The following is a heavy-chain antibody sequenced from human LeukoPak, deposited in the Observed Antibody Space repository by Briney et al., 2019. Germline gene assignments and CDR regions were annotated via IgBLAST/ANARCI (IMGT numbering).Heavy chain of an antibody. D-gene: IGHD6-13*01. Sequence: GESLKISCKGSEYSFTSYWIGWVRQMPGKGLEWMVIIYPGDSDTRYSPSFQGQVTISADKSISTAYLQWSSLKASDSAMYYCARQAAAGTYYYYGIDVWGQGTTVTVSS. V-gene: IGHV5-51*01. CDR2: IYPGDSDT. CDR3: ARQAAAGTYYYYGIDV. J-gene: IGHJ6*02. CDR1: EYSFTSYW.